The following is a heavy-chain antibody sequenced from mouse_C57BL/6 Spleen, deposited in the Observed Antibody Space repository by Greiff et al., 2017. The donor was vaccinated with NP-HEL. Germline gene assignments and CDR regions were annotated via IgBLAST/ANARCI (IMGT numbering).Heavy chain of an antibody. J-gene: IGHJ1*01. V-gene: IGHV1-22*01. CDR3: SRGSNHWYFYF. CDR2: INPNNGGT. CDR1: GYTFTDYN. D-gene: IGHD2-5*01. Sequence: VQLKESGPELVKPGASVKMSCKASGYTFTDYNMHWVKQSHGKSLEWIGYINPNNGGTSYNQKFKGKATLTVNQSSSPAYIALCSLTSSESSLSSFSRGSNHWYFYFSRPGTPVTLSS.